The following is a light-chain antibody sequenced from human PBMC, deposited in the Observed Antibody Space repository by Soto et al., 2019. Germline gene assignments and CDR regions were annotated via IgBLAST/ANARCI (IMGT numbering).Light chain of an antibody. Sequence: QSALTQPASVSGSPGQSITISCTGTSSDVGSYNFVSWYQQYPGKVTKVMIYEGTKRPSGVSNRFSGSKSGNTASLTISGLQAEDEADYYCFSYAGSTYVFGTGTKLTVL. J-gene: IGLJ1*01. V-gene: IGLV2-23*01. CDR2: EGT. CDR1: SSDVGSYNF. CDR3: FSYAGSTYV.